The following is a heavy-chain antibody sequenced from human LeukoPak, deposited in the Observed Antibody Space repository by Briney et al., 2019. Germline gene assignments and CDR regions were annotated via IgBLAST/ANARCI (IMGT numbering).Heavy chain of an antibody. CDR2: ISGSGAST. J-gene: IGHJ4*02. V-gene: IGHV3-23*01. D-gene: IGHD6-19*01. Sequence: GGSPRLSCAASGFTSGTYAMTWVRQAPGKGLEWVSPISGSGASTYYADSVKGRFTTSRDNSKNTLYLQMNSLRAEDTAVYYCARSRAAVAGYSDNWGPGNLVTVSS. CDR3: ARSRAAVAGYSDN. CDR1: GFTSGTYA.